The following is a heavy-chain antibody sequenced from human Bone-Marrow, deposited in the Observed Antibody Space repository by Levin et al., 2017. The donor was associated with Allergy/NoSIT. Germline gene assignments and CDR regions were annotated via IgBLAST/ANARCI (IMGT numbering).Heavy chain of an antibody. J-gene: IGHJ2*01. CDR1: GFTFSSYA. V-gene: IGHV3-23*01. CDR2: ISGSGGST. CDR3: AKASYYDFWSGRGGYFDL. D-gene: IGHD3-3*01. Sequence: GGSLRLSCAASGFTFSSYAMSWVRQAPGKELEWVSAISGSGGSTYYADSVKGRFTISRDNSKNTLYLQMNSLRAEDTAVYYCAKASYYDFWSGRGGYFDLWGRGTLVTVSS.